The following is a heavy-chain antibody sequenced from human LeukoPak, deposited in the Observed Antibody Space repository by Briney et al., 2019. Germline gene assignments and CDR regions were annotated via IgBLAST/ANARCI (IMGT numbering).Heavy chain of an antibody. Sequence: SETLSLTCAVYGGSFSGYYWSWIRQPPGKGLEWIGEINHSGSTNYNPSLKSRVTISVDTSKNQFSLKLSSVTAADTAVYYCARVGVEVGALQCYFDYWGQGTLVTVSS. CDR2: INHSGST. D-gene: IGHD1-26*01. CDR3: ARVGVEVGALQCYFDY. J-gene: IGHJ4*02. V-gene: IGHV4-34*01. CDR1: GGSFSGYY.